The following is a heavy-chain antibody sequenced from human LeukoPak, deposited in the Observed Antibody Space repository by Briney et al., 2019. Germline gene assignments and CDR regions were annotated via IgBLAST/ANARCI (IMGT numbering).Heavy chain of an antibody. V-gene: IGHV3-23*01. D-gene: IGHD3-16*02. CDR1: GFTFSSYA. Sequence: PGGSLRLSCAASGFTFSSYAMSWVRQAPGKGLEWVSAINGSGGSTYYADSVKGRFTISRDNSKNTLYLQMNSLRAEDTAVYYCAKDQGLITFGGVIVMRNAFDIWGQGTMVTVSS. CDR3: AKDQGLITFGGVIVMRNAFDI. J-gene: IGHJ3*02. CDR2: INGSGGST.